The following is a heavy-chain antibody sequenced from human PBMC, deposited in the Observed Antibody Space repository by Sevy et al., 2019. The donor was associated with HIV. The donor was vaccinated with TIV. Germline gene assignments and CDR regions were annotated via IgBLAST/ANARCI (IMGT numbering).Heavy chain of an antibody. J-gene: IGHJ4*02. CDR3: ARGGGNGWYYFDY. D-gene: IGHD6-19*01. V-gene: IGHV1-69*13. Sequence: SVKVSCKASGGTFSSYGISWVRQAPGQGLEWMGGIIPILGTVNYAQKFQGRVTITADESTKTADMELSSLRSEDTAVYYCARGGGNGWYYFDYWGQETLVTVSS. CDR1: GGTFSSYG. CDR2: IIPILGTV.